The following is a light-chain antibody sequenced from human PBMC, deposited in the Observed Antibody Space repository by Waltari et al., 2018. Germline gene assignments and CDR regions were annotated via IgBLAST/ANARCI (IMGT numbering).Light chain of an antibody. J-gene: IGKJ5*01. CDR2: ETS. Sequence: VLTQSPGTLSLSPGERVTLSCRASQSVSGNYLAWYQQQPGQSPRLLIYETSTRATGVPDRFRGSGSGTEFTLTIDRLEPEDFVVYFCQQYSASPHVTFGQGTRLEIK. CDR3: QQYSASPHVT. CDR1: QSVSGNY. V-gene: IGKV3-20*01.